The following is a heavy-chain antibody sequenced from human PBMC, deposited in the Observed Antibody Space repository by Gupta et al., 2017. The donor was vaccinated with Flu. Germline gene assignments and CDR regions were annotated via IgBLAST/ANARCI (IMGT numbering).Heavy chain of an antibody. Sequence: CGAAESAEKIQDRVTISADESKTTVYGELTSLRSEDTAVYYCARHSGGYNNRWNFDLWGRGTLVTVSS. CDR3: ARHSGGYNNRWNFDL. V-gene: IGHV1-69*01. D-gene: IGHD3-10*01. J-gene: IGHJ2*01. CDR2: CGAA.